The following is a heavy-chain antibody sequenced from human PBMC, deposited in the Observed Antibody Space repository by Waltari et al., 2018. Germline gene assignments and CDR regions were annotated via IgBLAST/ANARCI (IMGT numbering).Heavy chain of an antibody. CDR3: AKVDSSSG. Sequence: EVQLLESGGGLVQPGGSLRLSCAASGFTFSSYAMSWVRQAPGKGLEWVSVIYSGGSTYYADSVKGRFTISRDNSKNTLYLQMNSLRAEDTAVYYCAKVDSSSGWGQGTLVTVSS. CDR2: IYSGGST. D-gene: IGHD6-6*01. J-gene: IGHJ4*02. CDR1: GFTFSSYA. V-gene: IGHV3-23*03.